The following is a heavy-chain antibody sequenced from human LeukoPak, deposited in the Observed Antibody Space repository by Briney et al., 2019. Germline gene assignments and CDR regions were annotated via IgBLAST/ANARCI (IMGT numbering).Heavy chain of an antibody. D-gene: IGHD1-7*01. V-gene: IGHV1-2*02. CDR3: ARDFRAIAKPGITGTKYYFDY. CDR2: INPNSGGT. J-gene: IGHJ4*02. Sequence: GASVKVSCKASGYTFTGYYMHWVRQAPGQGLEWMGWINPNSGGTNYAQKFQGRVTMTRDTSTSTAYMELSRLRSDDTAVYYCARDFRAIAKPGITGTKYYFDYWGQGTLVTVSS. CDR1: GYTFTGYY.